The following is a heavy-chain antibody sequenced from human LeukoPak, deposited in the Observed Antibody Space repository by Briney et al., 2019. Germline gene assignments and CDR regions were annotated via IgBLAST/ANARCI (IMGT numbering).Heavy chain of an antibody. V-gene: IGHV4-34*01. D-gene: IGHD1-26*01. Sequence: SETLSLTSAVSGGSFCVDYWSWVSDPPRKGHEWIGEITHSGGTNYNPSLKSRVTISVDTSKNQFPLKLSSVTAADTAVYYCARLGHSGSYPSPYYYYYYTDVWGKGTTVTVSS. CDR1: GGSFCVDY. CDR3: ARLGHSGSYPSPYYYYYYTDV. CDR2: ITHSGGT. J-gene: IGHJ6*03.